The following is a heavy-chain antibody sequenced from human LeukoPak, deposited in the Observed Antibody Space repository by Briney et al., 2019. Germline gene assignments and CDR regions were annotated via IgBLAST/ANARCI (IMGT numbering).Heavy chain of an antibody. CDR3: ARAYSGYDRRFDP. V-gene: IGHV1-2*02. Sequence: ASVKDSCKASGYTFTGYYMHWVRQAPGQGLEWMGWINPNSGGTNYAQKFQGRVTMTRDTSISTAYMELSRLRSDDTAVYYCARAYSGYDRRFDPWGQGTLVTVSS. CDR1: GYTFTGYY. J-gene: IGHJ5*02. D-gene: IGHD5-12*01. CDR2: INPNSGGT.